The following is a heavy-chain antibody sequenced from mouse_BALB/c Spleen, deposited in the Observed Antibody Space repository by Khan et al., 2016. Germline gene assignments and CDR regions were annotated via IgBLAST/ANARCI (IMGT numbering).Heavy chain of an antibody. CDR3: VRDRSYYFDY. V-gene: IGHV2-9*02. Sequence: QVQLKESGPGLVAPSQSLSITCTVSGFSLTNYGVHWVRQPPGKGLEWLGVIWAGGSTNYNSALMSRLSISKDNSMSQVFLKMSSLQTDDTAMYYCVRDRSYYFDYWGQGTTLTVSS. CDR1: GFSLTNYG. CDR2: IWAGGST. J-gene: IGHJ2*01. D-gene: IGHD3-1*01.